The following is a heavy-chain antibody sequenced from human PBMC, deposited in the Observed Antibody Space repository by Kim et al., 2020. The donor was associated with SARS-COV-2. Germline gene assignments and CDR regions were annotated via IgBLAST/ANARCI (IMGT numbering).Heavy chain of an antibody. CDR3: TRHGGALGYDY. V-gene: IGHV3-73*01. Sequence: TAYAASEKSKFTISRDDSKNTAYLQMNSLKTEDTAVYYCTRHGGALGYDYWGQGILVTVSS. D-gene: IGHD2-15*01. CDR2: T. J-gene: IGHJ4*02.